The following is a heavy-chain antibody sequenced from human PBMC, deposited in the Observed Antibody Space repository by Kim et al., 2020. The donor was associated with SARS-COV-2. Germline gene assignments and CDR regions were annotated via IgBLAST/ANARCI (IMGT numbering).Heavy chain of an antibody. Sequence: GGSLRLSCAASGFTFGDYAMHWVRQAPGKGLEWVSGISWNSGSIGYADSVKGRFTISRDNAKNSLYLQMNSLRAEDTALYYCAKGYYYDSSGYYFFDYWGQGTLVTVSS. CDR3: AKGYYYDSSGYYFFDY. CDR2: ISWNSGSI. D-gene: IGHD3-22*01. CDR1: GFTFGDYA. V-gene: IGHV3-9*01. J-gene: IGHJ4*02.